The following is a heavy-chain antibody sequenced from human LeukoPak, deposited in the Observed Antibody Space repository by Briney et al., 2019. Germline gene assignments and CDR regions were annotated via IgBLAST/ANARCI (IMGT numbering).Heavy chain of an antibody. J-gene: IGHJ6*03. CDR2: ITGSGGRT. D-gene: IGHD4-17*01. CDR3: ARARFETTVTTLVRKKDYYYYNMDV. Sequence: PGGSLRLSCAASGSTFSSYAMNWVRQAPGKGLEWVSAITGSGGRTYYADSVKGRFTISRDNAKNSLYLQMNSLRAEDTAVYYCARARFETTVTTLVRKKDYYYYNMDVWGEGTTVTVSS. V-gene: IGHV3-23*01. CDR1: GSTFSSYA.